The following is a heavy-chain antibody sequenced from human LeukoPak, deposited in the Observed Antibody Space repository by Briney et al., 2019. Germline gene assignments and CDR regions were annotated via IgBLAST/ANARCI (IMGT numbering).Heavy chain of an antibody. V-gene: IGHV1-46*01. CDR3: ARDGAEGAGMDV. J-gene: IGHJ6*02. CDR1: GYTFTSYY. D-gene: IGHD1-26*01. Sequence: ASVKVSCKASGYTFTSYYMHWVRQAPGQGLEWMGIINPSGGSTSYAQKFQGRVTMTRDTSTSTVYMELSSLRSEDTAVYYCARDGAEGAGMDVWGQGTTVTASS. CDR2: INPSGGST.